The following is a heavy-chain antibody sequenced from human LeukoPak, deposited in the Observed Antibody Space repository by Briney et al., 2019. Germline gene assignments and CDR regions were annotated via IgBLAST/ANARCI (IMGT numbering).Heavy chain of an antibody. V-gene: IGHV4-59*01. CDR1: GGSISSYY. CDR3: ARLELGAFDI. CDR2: IYYSGST. J-gene: IGHJ3*02. D-gene: IGHD5-24*01. Sequence: PSETLSLTCTVSGGSISSYYWSWIRQPPGKGLEWIGYIYYSGSTNYNPSLKSRVTISVDTSKNQFSLKLSSVTAADTAVYYCARLELGAFDIWGQGTMVTVSS.